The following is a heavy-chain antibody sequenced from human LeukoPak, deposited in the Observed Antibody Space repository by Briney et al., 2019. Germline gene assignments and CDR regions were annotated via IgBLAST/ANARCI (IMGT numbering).Heavy chain of an antibody. D-gene: IGHD3-22*01. CDR1: GGTFSSYA. CDR2: IIPIFGTA. J-gene: IGHJ4*02. V-gene: IGHV1-69*06. CDR3: ARPMEYYDSSGYYPHLFGY. Sequence: SAKVSCKASGGTFSSYAISWVRQAPGQGLEWMGGIIPIFGTANYAQKFQGRVTITADKSTSTAYMELSSLRSEDTAVYYCARPMEYYDSSGYYPHLFGYWGQGTLVTVSS.